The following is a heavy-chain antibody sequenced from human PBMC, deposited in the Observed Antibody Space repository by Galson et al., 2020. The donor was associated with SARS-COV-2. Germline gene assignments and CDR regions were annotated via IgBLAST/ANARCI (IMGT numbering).Heavy chain of an antibody. CDR1: GFTFSSYG. V-gene: IGHV3-33*01. CDR3: ARSLSVYGMDV. CDR2: IWYDGSNK. J-gene: IGHJ6*02. Sequence: GGSLRLSCAASGFTFSSYGMHWVRQAPGKGLEWVAVIWYDGSNKYYADSVKGRFTISRDNSKNTLYLQMNSLRAEDTAVYYCARSLSVYGMDVWGQGTTVTVSS.